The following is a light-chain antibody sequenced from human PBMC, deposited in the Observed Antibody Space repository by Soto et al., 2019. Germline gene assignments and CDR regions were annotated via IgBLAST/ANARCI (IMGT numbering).Light chain of an antibody. CDR1: QTVYSY. CDR2: GAS. V-gene: IGKV3-11*01. J-gene: IGKJ4*01. CDR3: HQRYNWLS. Sequence: IVLTQSPATLSLSPGERATLSCRARQTVYSYLSWYQHKPGQAPRLLIYGASKRATGIPARFSGSGSGTDFTLTISRLEPEDSAVYYCHQRYNWLSFGGGTKLEIK.